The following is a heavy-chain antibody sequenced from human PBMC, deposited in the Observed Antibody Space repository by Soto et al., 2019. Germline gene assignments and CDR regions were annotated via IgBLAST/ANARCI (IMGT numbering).Heavy chain of an antibody. Sequence: EGQVVESGGDLVQPGDSLTISCAPSGFTFSTYAMSWVRQAPGKGLEWVSGIHKTGTITFYADSVKGRFTISRDNSKNTLYLHMRSLRDGDTAVYYCVRDLNYKFFFDLWGQGTLVTVSS. CDR3: VRDLNYKFFFDL. CDR1: GFTFSTYA. CDR2: IHKTGTIT. D-gene: IGHD3-10*01. J-gene: IGHJ4*02. V-gene: IGHV3-23*05.